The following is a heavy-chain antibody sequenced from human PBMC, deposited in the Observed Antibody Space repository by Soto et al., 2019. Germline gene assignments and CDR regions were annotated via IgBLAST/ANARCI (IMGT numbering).Heavy chain of an antibody. V-gene: IGHV1-69*01. CDR3: ARWRGTVTTPGFMGPLDY. CDR2: ITPRFATA. J-gene: IGHJ4*02. D-gene: IGHD3-3*01. Sequence: QVHLVQSGAEVKKPGSSVKVSCKASGGTLSSFTISWVRQAPGQGPEWMGGITPRFATAKNAQKFQGRVTITADESTNTLYMELSSLRSEDTAVYYCARWRGTVTTPGFMGPLDYWGQGTLVTVSS. CDR1: GGTLSSFT.